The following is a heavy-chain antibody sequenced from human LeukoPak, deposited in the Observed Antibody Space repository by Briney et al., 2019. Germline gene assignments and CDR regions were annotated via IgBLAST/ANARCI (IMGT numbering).Heavy chain of an antibody. CDR2: IYYSGST. CDR1: GGSISSSSYY. CDR3: ARDGWFAESRYFDL. V-gene: IGHV4-39*07. J-gene: IGHJ2*01. D-gene: IGHD3-10*01. Sequence: PSETLSLTCTVSGGSISSSSYYWGWIRQPPGKGLEWIGSIYYSGSTYYNPSLKSRVTISVDTSKNQFSLKLTSVTAADTAVYYCARDGWFAESRYFDLWGRGTLVTVSS.